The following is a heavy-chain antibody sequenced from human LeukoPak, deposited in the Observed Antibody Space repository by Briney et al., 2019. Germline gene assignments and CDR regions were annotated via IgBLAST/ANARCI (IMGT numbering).Heavy chain of an antibody. V-gene: IGHV3-30-3*01. J-gene: IGHJ4*02. CDR2: ISYDGIDN. D-gene: IGHD3-16*02. CDR3: AGLSELRLGELSLERPNY. CDR1: GFTFTSYA. Sequence: GESLRLSCAASGFTFTSYAMHWVRQAPGKGLEWVAIISYDGIDNSYADSVKGRFTISRDNSKNTLYLQMNRLRAEDTAVYYCAGLSELRLGELSLERPNYWGQGTLVTVSS.